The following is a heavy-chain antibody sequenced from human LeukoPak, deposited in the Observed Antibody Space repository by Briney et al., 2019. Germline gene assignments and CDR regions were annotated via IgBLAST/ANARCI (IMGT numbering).Heavy chain of an antibody. CDR3: ANYPDSGDYYDSSGDAFDI. Sequence: GGSLRLSCAASGFTFSSYGMHWVRQAPGTGLEWVAVISYDGSNKYYADSVKGRFTISRDNSKNTLYLQMNRLRAEDTAVYYCANYPDSGDYYDSSGDAFDIWGQGTMVTVSS. CDR2: ISYDGSNK. CDR1: GFTFSSYG. D-gene: IGHD3-22*01. V-gene: IGHV3-30*18. J-gene: IGHJ3*02.